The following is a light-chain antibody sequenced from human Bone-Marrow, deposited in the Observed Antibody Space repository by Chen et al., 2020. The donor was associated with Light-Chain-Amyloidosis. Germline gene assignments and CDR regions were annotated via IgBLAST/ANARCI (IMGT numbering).Light chain of an antibody. CDR3: QVWDRSSDRPV. J-gene: IGLJ3*02. V-gene: IGLV3-21*02. Sequence: SYVLTQPSSVSVAPGQTATIACGGNNIGSTSVHWYQQTPGQAPLLVVYDDSARPSGIPERLSGSNSGNAATLTISGVDAGDEADYYCQVWDRSSDRPVFGGGTKLTVL. CDR2: DDS. CDR1: NIGSTS.